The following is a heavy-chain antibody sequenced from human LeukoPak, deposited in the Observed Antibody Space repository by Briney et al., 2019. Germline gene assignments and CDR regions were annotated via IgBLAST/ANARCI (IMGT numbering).Heavy chain of an antibody. D-gene: IGHD3-22*01. V-gene: IGHV4-31*03. Sequence: PSQTLSLTCTVSGGSISSGGYYWSWIRQHPGKGLEWIVYIYYSGSTYYNPSLKSRVTISVDTSKNQFSLKLSSVTAADTAVYYCARAPATYYYDSSGYPVPILSYYFDYWGQGTLVTVSS. CDR3: ARAPATYYYDSSGYPVPILSYYFDY. J-gene: IGHJ4*02. CDR1: GGSISSGGYY. CDR2: IYYSGST.